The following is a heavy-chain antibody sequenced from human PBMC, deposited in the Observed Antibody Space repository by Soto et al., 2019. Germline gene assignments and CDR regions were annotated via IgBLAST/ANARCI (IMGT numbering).Heavy chain of an antibody. D-gene: IGHD6-19*01. Sequence: SETLSLTCTVSGGSSSSSSYYWGWIRQPPGKGLEWIGSIYYSGSTYYNPSLKSRVTISVDTSKNQFSLKLSSVTAADTAVYYCARQSAVAGTPTGWYFDLWGRGTLVTVSS. J-gene: IGHJ2*01. V-gene: IGHV4-39*01. CDR3: ARQSAVAGTPTGWYFDL. CDR2: IYYSGST. CDR1: GGSSSSSSYY.